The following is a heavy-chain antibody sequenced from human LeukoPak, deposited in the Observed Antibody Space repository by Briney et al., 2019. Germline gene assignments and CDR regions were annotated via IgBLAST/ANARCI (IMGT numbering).Heavy chain of an antibody. CDR2: IIPIFGTA. CDR3: ARSLAYCGGDCYSGNYY. J-gene: IGHJ4*02. CDR1: GGTFSSYA. V-gene: IGHV1-69*13. D-gene: IGHD2-21*02. Sequence: ASVKVSCKASGGTFSSYAISWVRQAPGQGLEWMGGIIPIFGTANYAQKFQGRVTITADESTSTAYMELSSLRSEDTAVYYCARSLAYCGGDCYSGNYYWGQGTLVTVSS.